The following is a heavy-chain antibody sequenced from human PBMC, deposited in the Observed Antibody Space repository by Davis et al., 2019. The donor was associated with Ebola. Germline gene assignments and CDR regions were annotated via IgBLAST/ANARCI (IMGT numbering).Heavy chain of an antibody. CDR3: AKVQSIYSSGRPDY. J-gene: IGHJ4*02. CDR1: GFTFSSYG. D-gene: IGHD3-22*01. V-gene: IGHV3-33*06. Sequence: GGSLRLSCAASGFTFSSYGMHWVRQAPGKGLEWVAVIWYDGSNKYYADSVKGRFTISRDNSKNTLYLQMNSLRAEDTAVYYCAKVQSIYSSGRPDYWGQGTLVTVSS. CDR2: IWYDGSNK.